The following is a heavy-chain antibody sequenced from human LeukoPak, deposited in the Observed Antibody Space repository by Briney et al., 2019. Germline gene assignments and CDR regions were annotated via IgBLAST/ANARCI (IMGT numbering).Heavy chain of an antibody. Sequence: GGSLRLSCAASGFTFSRYAMSWVRQAPGKGLEWVSAISGSGGSTYYVDSVKGRFTISRDNSKNTLYLQMNSLRAEDTAVYYCARVDVGVLDAPPTTLPDYYGMDVWGQGTTVTVSS. J-gene: IGHJ6*02. CDR2: ISGSGGST. CDR1: GFTFSRYA. D-gene: IGHD2-2*01. V-gene: IGHV3-23*01. CDR3: ARVDVGVLDAPPTTLPDYYGMDV.